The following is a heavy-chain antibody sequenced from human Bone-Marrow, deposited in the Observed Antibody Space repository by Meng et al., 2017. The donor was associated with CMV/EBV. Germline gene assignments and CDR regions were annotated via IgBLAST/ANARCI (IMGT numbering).Heavy chain of an antibody. CDR2: ISVYNGET. CDR1: GYTFASYG. CDR3: ARDGTPRPLYYSNYGDYYYGMDV. D-gene: IGHD4-11*01. J-gene: IGHJ6*02. V-gene: IGHV1-18*01. Sequence: ASVKVSCKGSGYTFASYGISWVRQAPGQGLEWMGWISVYNGETNYAQKFQDRVTMTTDTSTSIAYMELRSLSSDDTAVYYCARDGTPRPLYYSNYGDYYYGMDVWGQGTTVTVSS.